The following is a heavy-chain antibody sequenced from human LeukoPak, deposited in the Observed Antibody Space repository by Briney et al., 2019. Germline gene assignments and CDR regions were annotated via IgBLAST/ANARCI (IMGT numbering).Heavy chain of an antibody. V-gene: IGHV3-74*01. Sequence: PGGSLRLSCAASGFTFSGYWMHCVRQAPGKGLVWVSRTNRDDSDTSYADSVKGRFTISRDKAKSTLYLQMNSLRAEDTAVYYCARSANYFDTSGQDYWGQGTLVTVSS. J-gene: IGHJ4*02. D-gene: IGHD3-22*01. CDR1: GFTFSGYW. CDR3: ARSANYFDTSGQDY. CDR2: TNRDDSDT.